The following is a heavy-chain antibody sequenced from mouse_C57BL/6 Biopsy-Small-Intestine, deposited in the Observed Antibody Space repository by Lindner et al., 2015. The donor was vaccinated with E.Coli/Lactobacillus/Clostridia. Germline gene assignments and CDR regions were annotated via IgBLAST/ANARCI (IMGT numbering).Heavy chain of an antibody. CDR3: TRGYYSNYGYFDY. J-gene: IGHJ2*01. Sequence: VQLQESGPELVEPGTSVKMSCKASGYTFTNYVMHWVKQKPGQGLEWIGYIDPYNDGTKYNEKFKGKATLTSDKSSSTAYMELSSLTSEDSAVYYCTRGYYSNYGYFDYWGQGTTLTVSS. CDR2: IDPYNDGT. V-gene: IGHV1-14*01. D-gene: IGHD2-5*01. CDR1: GYTFTNYV.